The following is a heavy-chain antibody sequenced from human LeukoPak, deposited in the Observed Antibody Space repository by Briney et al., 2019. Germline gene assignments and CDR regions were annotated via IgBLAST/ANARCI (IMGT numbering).Heavy chain of an antibody. V-gene: IGHV3-15*01. CDR3: TTEWYCSGGSCYPDLDY. J-gene: IGHJ4*02. CDR2: IKSKTDGGTT. Sequence: GGSLRLSCAASGLTFSNAWMSWVRQAPGKGLEWVGRIKSKTDGGTTDYAAPVKGRFTISRDDSKNTLYLQMNSLKTEDTAVYYCTTEWYCSGGSCYPDLDYWGQGTLVTVSS. D-gene: IGHD2-15*01. CDR1: GLTFSNAW.